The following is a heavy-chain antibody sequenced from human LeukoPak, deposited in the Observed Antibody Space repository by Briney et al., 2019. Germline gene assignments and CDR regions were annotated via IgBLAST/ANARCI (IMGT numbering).Heavy chain of an antibody. CDR2: VYFSGST. Sequence: SETLSLTCTVSGGSISSYYWSWLRQPPGKGLEWIGYVYFSGSTNYNPSLESRVTTSLDTSKNQFSLKLSSVTAADTAVYYCARGKNYYGSGSYYNAKPRPLNWFDPWGQGTLVTVSS. CDR3: ARGKNYYGSGSYYNAKPRPLNWFDP. V-gene: IGHV4-59*12. CDR1: GGSISSYY. J-gene: IGHJ5*02. D-gene: IGHD3-10*01.